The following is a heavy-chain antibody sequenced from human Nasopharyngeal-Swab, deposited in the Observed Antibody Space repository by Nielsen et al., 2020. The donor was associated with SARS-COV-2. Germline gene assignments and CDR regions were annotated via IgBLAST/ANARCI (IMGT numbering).Heavy chain of an antibody. Sequence: GGSLRLSCAASGFTFSSYEMNWVRQAPGKGLEWVSYISSSSSTIYYADSVKGRFTISRDNAKNSLYLQMNSLRAEDTAVYYCAREGENDSSGYFSDAFDIWGQGTMVTVSS. CDR2: ISSSSSTI. CDR3: AREGENDSSGYFSDAFDI. D-gene: IGHD3-22*01. J-gene: IGHJ3*02. CDR1: GFTFSSYE. V-gene: IGHV3-48*03.